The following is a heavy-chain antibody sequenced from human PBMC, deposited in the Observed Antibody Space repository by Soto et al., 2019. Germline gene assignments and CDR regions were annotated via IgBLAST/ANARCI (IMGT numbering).Heavy chain of an antibody. D-gene: IGHD5-12*01. J-gene: IGHJ5*02. V-gene: IGHV1-18*01. CDR3: ARDSDQHNSGSNWLDP. Sequence: GASVKVSCKASGYTFITYGISWVRQAPGQRLEWMGWISAYNGDTNYGQNVQGRVTMTTDTSTSTAYMELRSLRSDDTAVYYCARDSDQHNSGSNWLDPWGQGTLVTVSS. CDR2: ISAYNGDT. CDR1: GYTFITYG.